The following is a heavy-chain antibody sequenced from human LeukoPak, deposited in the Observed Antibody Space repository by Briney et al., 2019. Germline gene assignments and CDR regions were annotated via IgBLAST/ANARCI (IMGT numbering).Heavy chain of an antibody. Sequence: SETLSLTCTVSGASISTYYWSWIRQPPGKGLEWIGYIYYSGTTNYNPSLKSRVTISVDTSKNQFSLRLTSVTAADTAVYYCARVPQPNIWFGELGYWGQGTLVTVSS. D-gene: IGHD3-10*01. CDR2: IYYSGTT. V-gene: IGHV4-59*01. CDR3: ARVPQPNIWFGELGY. J-gene: IGHJ4*02. CDR1: GASISTYY.